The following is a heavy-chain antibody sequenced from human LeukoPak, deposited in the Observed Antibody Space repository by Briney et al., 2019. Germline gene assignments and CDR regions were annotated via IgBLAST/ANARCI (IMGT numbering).Heavy chain of an antibody. D-gene: IGHD6-13*01. CDR1: GFTFSNYA. V-gene: IGHV3-21*05. J-gene: IGHJ4*02. CDR3: ASTILGSWYFDY. CDR2: IATSSTYT. Sequence: PGGSPRLSCAASGFTFSNYAMNWVRQAPGKGLEWVSCIATSSTYTNYADSVKGRFTISRDNAKNSLYLQMNSLRAEDTAVYYCASTILGSWYFDYWGQGTLVTVSS.